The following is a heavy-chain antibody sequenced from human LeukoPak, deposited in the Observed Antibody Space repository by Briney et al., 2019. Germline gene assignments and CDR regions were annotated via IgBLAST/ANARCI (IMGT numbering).Heavy chain of an antibody. D-gene: IGHD3-22*01. CDR3: ASPTYYYDSSGYADY. Sequence: PGGSLRLSCAASGFTFSSYSMNWVRQAPGKGLEWVSSISSSSSYIYYADSAKGRFTISRDNAKNSLYLQMNSLRAEDTAVYYCASPTYYYDSSGYADYWGQGTLVTVSS. J-gene: IGHJ4*02. V-gene: IGHV3-21*04. CDR1: GFTFSSYS. CDR2: ISSSSSYI.